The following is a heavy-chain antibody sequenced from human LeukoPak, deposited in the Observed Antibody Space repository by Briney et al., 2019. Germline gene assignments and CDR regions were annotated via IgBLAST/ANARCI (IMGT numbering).Heavy chain of an antibody. CDR3: ARPPQGYCTNGVCGGWFDP. J-gene: IGHJ5*02. CDR1: GFTFSSYA. CDR2: IYYSGST. Sequence: PGGSLRLSCAASGFTFSSYAMSWVRQPPGKGLEWIGSIYYSGSTYYNPSPKSRVTISVDTSKNQFSLKLSSVTAADTAVYYCARPPQGYCTNGVCGGWFDPWGQGTLVTVSS. D-gene: IGHD2-8*01. V-gene: IGHV4-39*01.